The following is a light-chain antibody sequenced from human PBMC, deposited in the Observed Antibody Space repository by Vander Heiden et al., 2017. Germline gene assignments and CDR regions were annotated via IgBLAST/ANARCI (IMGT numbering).Light chain of an antibody. CDR3: LQDYTFPWT. CDR1: QNINNW. Sequence: DIQMTQSPSSVSAYVGDRVTITCRASQNINNWLAWYQQKPGKAPKFLISGASSLLSGVPSRFSASGSGTYFTLTITSLQPEDFATYYCLQDYTFPWTLGQGTKVEVK. CDR2: GAS. J-gene: IGKJ1*01. V-gene: IGKV1-12*01.